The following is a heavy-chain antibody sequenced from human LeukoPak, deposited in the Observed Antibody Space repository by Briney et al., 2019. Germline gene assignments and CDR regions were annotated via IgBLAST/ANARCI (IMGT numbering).Heavy chain of an antibody. Sequence: GASVKVSCKASGYTFTSYYMHWVRQAPGQGLEWMGIINPSGGSTSYAQKFQGRVTMTRDTSTSTVYMELSSLRSEDTAVYYCPREGYCSSTSCYLRYLYYYYYGMDVWAQGTTVTVSS. CDR2: INPSGGST. J-gene: IGHJ6*02. V-gene: IGHV1-46*01. CDR1: GYTFTSYY. CDR3: PREGYCSSTSCYLRYLYYYYYGMDV. D-gene: IGHD2-2*01.